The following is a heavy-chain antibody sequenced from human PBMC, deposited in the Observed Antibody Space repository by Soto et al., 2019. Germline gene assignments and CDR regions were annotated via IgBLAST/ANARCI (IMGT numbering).Heavy chain of an antibody. Sequence: GASVKVSCKASGGTFSSYAISWVRQAPGQGLEWMGGIIPIFGTANYAQKFQGRVTITADESTSTAYMELSSLRSEDTAVYYCASQGYYDSSGYGRYYFDYWGQGTLVTVSS. J-gene: IGHJ4*02. CDR1: GGTFSSYA. CDR2: IIPIFGTA. CDR3: ASQGYYDSSGYGRYYFDY. V-gene: IGHV1-69*13. D-gene: IGHD3-22*01.